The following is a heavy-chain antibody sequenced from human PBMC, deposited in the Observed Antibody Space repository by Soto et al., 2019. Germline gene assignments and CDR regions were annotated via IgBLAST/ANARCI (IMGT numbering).Heavy chain of an antibody. Sequence: QVQLVQSGTEVKKPGSSVTVSCKASGGPYSKYSISWVRQAPGQGLEWVGRIIPIFDTTNYAQKFQGRATITAHKSTSTVYMDLSSLGSEDTAVYYCARSLLGDDYESDGLDNWGQGTLVTVSS. V-gene: IGHV1-69*08. CDR1: GGPYSKYS. D-gene: IGHD3-22*01. J-gene: IGHJ4*02. CDR3: ARSLLGDDYESDGLDN. CDR2: IIPIFDTT.